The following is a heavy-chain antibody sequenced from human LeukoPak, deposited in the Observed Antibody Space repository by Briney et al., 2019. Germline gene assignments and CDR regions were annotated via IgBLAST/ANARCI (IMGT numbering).Heavy chain of an antibody. J-gene: IGHJ4*02. D-gene: IGHD1-26*01. V-gene: IGHV4-59*08. CDR2: IYYSGST. Sequence: SETLSLTCTVSGGSIRSYYWSWIRQPPGKGLEWIGYIYYSGSTNHNPSLKSRVTISVDTSKNQFSLKLSSVTAADTAVYYCARQNPSGSYGYYFDYWGQGTLVTVSS. CDR1: GGSIRSYY. CDR3: ARQNPSGSYGYYFDY.